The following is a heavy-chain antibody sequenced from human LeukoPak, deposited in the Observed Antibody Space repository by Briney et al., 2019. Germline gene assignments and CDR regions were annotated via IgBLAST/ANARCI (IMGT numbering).Heavy chain of an antibody. D-gene: IGHD3-3*01. J-gene: IGHJ5*02. Sequence: ASVKVSCKTSGYSFTDYYIHWVRQAPGQGLEWMGWINTKSGRTSTARKFQGRVTMTRDPSITTVYMDMAWLTSDDTAIYFCARADFIDAGPYLIGPWGQGTLVTVSS. CDR3: ARADFIDAGPYLIGP. CDR2: INTKSGRT. V-gene: IGHV1-2*02. CDR1: GYSFTDYY.